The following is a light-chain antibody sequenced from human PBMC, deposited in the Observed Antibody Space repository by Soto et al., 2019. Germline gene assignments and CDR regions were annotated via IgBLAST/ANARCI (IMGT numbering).Light chain of an antibody. V-gene: IGKV3-11*01. J-gene: IGKJ4*01. CDR2: AAS. CDR3: QQRTNWLWT. CDR1: QTISSY. Sequence: EIVMTQSPATLSVSPGERATPSCRASQTISSYLAWYQQKPGQAPRLLIYAASKWATGIPVRFSGSGSGTDFTLTISSLEPEDFAVYYCQQRTNWLWTFGGGTKVDI.